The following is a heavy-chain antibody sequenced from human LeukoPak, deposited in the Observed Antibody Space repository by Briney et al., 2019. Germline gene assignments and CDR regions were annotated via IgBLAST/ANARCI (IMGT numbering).Heavy chain of an antibody. J-gene: IGHJ4*02. CDR1: GFTFSSYG. CDR3: ARETLMVRGALCDY. V-gene: IGHV3-33*01. CDR2: IWYDGSNK. D-gene: IGHD3-10*01. Sequence: PGGSLRLSCAASGFTFSSYGMHWVRQAPGKGLEWVAVIWYDGSNKYYADSVKGRFTISRDNSKNTLYLQMNSLRAEDTAVYYCARETLMVRGALCDYWGQGTLVTVSS.